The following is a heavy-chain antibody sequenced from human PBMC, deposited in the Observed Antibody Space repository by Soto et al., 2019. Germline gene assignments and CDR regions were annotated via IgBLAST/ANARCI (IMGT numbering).Heavy chain of an antibody. CDR2: INHSGST. CDR3: ARGNPYYYGSGGLAR. J-gene: IGHJ4*02. CDR1: GGSFSGYY. V-gene: IGHV4-34*01. Sequence: SETLSLTCAVYGGSFSGYYWSWIRQPPGKGLEWIGEINHSGSTNYNPSLKSRVTISVDTSKNQFSLKLSSVTAADTAVYYCARGNPYYYGSGGLARWGQGTLVTVSS. D-gene: IGHD3-10*01.